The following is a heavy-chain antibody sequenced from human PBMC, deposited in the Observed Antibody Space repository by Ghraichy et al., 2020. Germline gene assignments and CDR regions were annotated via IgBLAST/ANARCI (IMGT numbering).Heavy chain of an antibody. J-gene: IGHJ5*02. CDR3: ATYLAGRGGGPDP. CDR1: GGSLSSGIYH. D-gene: IGHD2-15*01. CDR2: MHSSGST. Sequence: SQTLSLTCTVSGGSLSSGIYHWSWIRQHPRKGLEWNGYMHSSGSTDYNPSLKSRAIISVDTSQNQFSLRLTSVTAADTAIYYCATYLAGRGGGPDPWGQGTLVTVSS. V-gene: IGHV4-31*03.